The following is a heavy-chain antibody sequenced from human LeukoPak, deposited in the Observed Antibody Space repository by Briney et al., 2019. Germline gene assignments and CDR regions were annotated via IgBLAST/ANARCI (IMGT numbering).Heavy chain of an antibody. V-gene: IGHV4-30-4*01. CDR1: GGSISSGDYY. CDR2: IYYSGGT. Sequence: PSETLSLTCTVSGGSISSGDYYWSWIRQPPGKGLEWIGYIYYSGGTYYNPSLRSRLTISVDMSKNQFSLKLSSVTAADTAVYYCARSPVYYGSGGDAFDVWGQGTMVTVSS. J-gene: IGHJ3*01. D-gene: IGHD3-10*01. CDR3: ARSPVYYGSGGDAFDV.